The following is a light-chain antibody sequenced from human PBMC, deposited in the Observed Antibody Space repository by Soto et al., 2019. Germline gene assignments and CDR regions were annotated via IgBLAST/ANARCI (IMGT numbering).Light chain of an antibody. V-gene: IGKV3-15*01. Sequence: EIVLTQSPATLSVSPGERVTLSCRASETLISFLAWYQQKPGQAPRLLIYGASTRATGVPARFSGSGSATDFTLTISSLQSEDFAVYYCQQYNNWPLMYTFGQGTKLEIK. J-gene: IGKJ2*01. CDR1: ETLISF. CDR3: QQYNNWPLMYT. CDR2: GAS.